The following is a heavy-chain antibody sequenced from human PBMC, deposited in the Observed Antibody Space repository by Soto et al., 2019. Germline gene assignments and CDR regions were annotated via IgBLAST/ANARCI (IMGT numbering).Heavy chain of an antibody. V-gene: IGHV4-59*01. CDR1: GASFISSY. J-gene: IGHJ4*02. Sequence: SETLSLTCTVSGASFISSYWSWIRQPPGKGLEWIGYIYYSGSTNYNPSLKSLVTISVDTSKDQFSLKLSSVTAADTAVYYCARGLRYFGYWGQGTLVTVSS. CDR2: IYYSGST. D-gene: IGHD4-17*01. CDR3: ARGLRYFGY.